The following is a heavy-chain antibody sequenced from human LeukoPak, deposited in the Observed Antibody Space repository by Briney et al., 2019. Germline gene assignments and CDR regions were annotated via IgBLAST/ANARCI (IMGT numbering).Heavy chain of an antibody. CDR2: IIPIFGTA. CDR1: GGTFSSYA. Sequence: SVKVSCKATGGTFSSYAISWVRQAPGQGLEWMGGIIPIFGTANYAQKFQGRVTITADESTSTAYMELSSLRSEDTAVYYCARGADSSGYKEYYFDYWGQGTLVTVSS. CDR3: ARGADSSGYKEYYFDY. V-gene: IGHV1-69*01. D-gene: IGHD3-22*01. J-gene: IGHJ4*02.